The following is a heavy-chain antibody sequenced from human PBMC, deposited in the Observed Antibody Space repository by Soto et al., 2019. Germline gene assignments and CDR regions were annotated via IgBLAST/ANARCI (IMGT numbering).Heavy chain of an antibody. D-gene: IGHD4-17*01. V-gene: IGHV3-30-3*01. Sequence: QVQLVESGGGVVQPGRSLRLSCAAAGFTFSSYAMHWVRQAPGKWLEWVAVISYDGSNKYYADSVKGRFTISRDNSKNTLYLQMNSLRAEDTAVYYCARDWSMTTVVTPRGLGAYFDYWGQGTLVTVSS. CDR3: ARDWSMTTVVTPRGLGAYFDY. CDR2: ISYDGSNK. CDR1: GFTFSSYA. J-gene: IGHJ4*02.